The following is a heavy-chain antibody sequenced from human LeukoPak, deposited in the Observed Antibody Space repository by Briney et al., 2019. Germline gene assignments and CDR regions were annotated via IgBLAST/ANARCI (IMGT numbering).Heavy chain of an antibody. J-gene: IGHJ4*02. CDR2: ISSSGSTI. D-gene: IGHD6-19*01. V-gene: IGHV3-48*03. Sequence: GGSLRLSCAASGFTFSSYEMSWVRQAPGKGLEWVSYISSSGSTIYYADSVKGRFTISRDNSKNTLYLQMNSLRAEDTAVYYCAKVGSGWLCDYWGQGTLVTVSS. CDR3: AKVGSGWLCDY. CDR1: GFTFSSYE.